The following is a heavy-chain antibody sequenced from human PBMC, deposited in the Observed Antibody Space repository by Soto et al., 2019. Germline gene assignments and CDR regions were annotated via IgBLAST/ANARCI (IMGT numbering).Heavy chain of an antibody. V-gene: IGHV1-8*01. CDR1: GYTFSNYD. CDR2: LNPNTDKT. D-gene: IGHD5-12*01. J-gene: IGHJ3*02. CDR3: ARGIKGLFPSAFDI. Sequence: VASVKVSCKASGYTFSNYDINWVRQATGQGLEWMGWLNPNTDKTGSAQKFQGRVTMTRNTSISTAYLELSGLRSDDTAVYYCARGIKGLFPSAFDIWGQVTSVTVSS.